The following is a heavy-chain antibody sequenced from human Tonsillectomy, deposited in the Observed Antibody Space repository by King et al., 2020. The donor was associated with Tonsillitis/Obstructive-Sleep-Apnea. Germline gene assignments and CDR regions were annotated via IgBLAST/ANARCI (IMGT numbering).Heavy chain of an antibody. J-gene: IGHJ5*02. CDR1: GFTFSTYA. CDR2: ISYDENYK. D-gene: IGHD3-3*01. Sequence: VQLVESGGGVVQPGRSLRLSCAASGFTFSTYAMHWVRQAPGKGLEWVAVISYDENYKYYADSVKGRFTISRNNSKNTLYLQMNSLRAEGSAVYYCARGEGRIFGAVDPWGQGTLVTVSS. V-gene: IGHV3-30*04. CDR3: ARGEGRIFGAVDP.